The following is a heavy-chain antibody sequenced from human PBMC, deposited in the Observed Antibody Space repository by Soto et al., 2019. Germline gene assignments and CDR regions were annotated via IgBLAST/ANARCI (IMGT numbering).Heavy chain of an antibody. CDR2: VYYNGNT. CDR1: GGSISSGDYY. V-gene: IGHV4-39*01. J-gene: IGHJ4*02. D-gene: IGHD1-26*01. Sequence: SETLSLTCTVSGGSISSGDYYWSWIRQPPGKGLEWIGNVYYNGNTYYNASLKSRLTISVDTSNNQFSLKVKSVTAADTAVYICARLSGSYNDRYFDNWGQGTLVTVSS. CDR3: ARLSGSYNDRYFDN.